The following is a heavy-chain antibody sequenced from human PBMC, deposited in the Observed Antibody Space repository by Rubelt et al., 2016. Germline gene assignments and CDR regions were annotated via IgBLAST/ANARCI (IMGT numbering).Heavy chain of an antibody. V-gene: IGHV3-21*01. CDR2: ISPSSSYI. D-gene: IGHD5-12*01. CDR1: GLTFSSHS. Sequence: EVQLVESGGGLVQPGGSLRLSCAASGLTFSSHSMNWARQAPGKGLEWVSSISPSSSYIDYPDSMKSRRAEDTAVYYCARVVEGIRKGGYDPENYYHYGLDVWGQGTTVTVSS. J-gene: IGHJ6*02. CDR3: YGLDV.